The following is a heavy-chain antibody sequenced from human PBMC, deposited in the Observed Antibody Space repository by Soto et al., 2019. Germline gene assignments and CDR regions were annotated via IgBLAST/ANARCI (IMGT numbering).Heavy chain of an antibody. Sequence: QITLKESGPPRVKATQTLTLTCTFSGFSLSARPVGVGWIRQPPGKALERLALIYWDDDKRYSPSLNNKLTLTKDTSKNQVVQTMTIMDLVDTAIYDCAHRSGSNGNWNGGYFDYWGQGALVTVSS. CDR3: AHRSGSNGNWNGGYFDY. V-gene: IGHV2-5*02. J-gene: IGHJ4*02. CDR2: IYWDDDK. D-gene: IGHD1-1*01. CDR1: GFSLSARPVG.